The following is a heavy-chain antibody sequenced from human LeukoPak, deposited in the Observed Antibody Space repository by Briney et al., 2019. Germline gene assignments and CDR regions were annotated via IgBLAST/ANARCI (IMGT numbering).Heavy chain of an antibody. CDR2: INPSGGST. CDR1: GYTFTSYY. D-gene: IGHD3-10*01. CDR3: ARDGQSDYYRSGSYLRLFWFDP. J-gene: IGHJ5*02. V-gene: IGHV1-46*01. Sequence: GASVKVSCKASGYTFTSYYMHWVRQAPGQGLEWMGIINPSGGSTSYAQKFQGRVTMTRDTSTSTVYMELSSLRSEDTAVYYCARDGQSDYYRSGSYLRLFWFDPWGQGTLVTVSS.